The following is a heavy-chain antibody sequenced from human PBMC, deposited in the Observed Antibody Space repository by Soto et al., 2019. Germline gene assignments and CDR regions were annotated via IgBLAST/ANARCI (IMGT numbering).Heavy chain of an antibody. CDR3: ARDRCSSTSCYPFDY. D-gene: IGHD2-2*01. CDR1: GFTFSSYS. V-gene: IGHV3-48*01. CDR2: ISSSSSTI. Sequence: GGSLRLSCAASGFTFSSYSMNWVRQAPGKGLEWVSYISSSSSTIYYADSVKGRFTISRDNAKNSLYLQMNSLRAEDTAVYYCARDRCSSTSCYPFDYWGQGTLVTVSS. J-gene: IGHJ4*02.